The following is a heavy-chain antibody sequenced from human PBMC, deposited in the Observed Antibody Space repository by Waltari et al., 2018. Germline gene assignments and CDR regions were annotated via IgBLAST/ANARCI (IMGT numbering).Heavy chain of an antibody. V-gene: IGHV3-23*03. CDR1: GFTFNDYG. Sequence: DVQVWESGGDLVKPGGSLRLSCAAYGFTFNDYGLCWVRQVPGKGVECVSVISSAGSTNHADSVKGRFTISTDNSKKTVFLEMNSLRPDDTAVYYCAKLGGLYASGWPDSTNYMAVWGKGTTVTVSS. J-gene: IGHJ6*03. D-gene: IGHD6-19*01. CDR2: ISSAGST. CDR3: AKLGGLYASGWPDSTNYMAV.